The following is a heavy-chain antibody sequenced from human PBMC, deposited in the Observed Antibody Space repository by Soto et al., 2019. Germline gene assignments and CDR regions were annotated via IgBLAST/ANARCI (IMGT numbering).Heavy chain of an antibody. J-gene: IGHJ6*02. V-gene: IGHV1-69*13. CDR2: IIPVFGTP. CDR3: ARGGGVKLAVTHFYGIDV. Sequence: SGKGSCNASGGDFRNYAISWVRQARGQGLEWMGGIIPVFGTPNYAQKFQGRVTIIADESTTTAHMELSSLRSEDTAIYYCARGGGVKLAVTHFYGIDVWGPVTSVP. CDR1: GGDFRNYA. D-gene: IGHD2-15*01.